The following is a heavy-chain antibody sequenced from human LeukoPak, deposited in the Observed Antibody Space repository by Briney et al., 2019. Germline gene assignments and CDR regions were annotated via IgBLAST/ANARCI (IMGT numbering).Heavy chain of an antibody. CDR3: ARSNSDDSSGYYPYYFDY. D-gene: IGHD3-22*01. CDR1: GGSISSGDYY. Sequence: PSQTLSLTCTVSGGSISSGDYYWSWIRQPPGKGLEWIGYIYYSGSTYYNPSLKSRVTISVDTSKNQFSLKLSSVTAADTAVYYCARSNSDDSSGYYPYYFDYWGQGTLVTVSS. J-gene: IGHJ4*02. CDR2: IYYSGST. V-gene: IGHV4-30-4*01.